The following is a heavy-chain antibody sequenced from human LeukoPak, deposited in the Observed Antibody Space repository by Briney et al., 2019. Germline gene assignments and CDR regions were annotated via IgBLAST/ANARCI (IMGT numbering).Heavy chain of an antibody. V-gene: IGHV3-66*01. CDR3: ARDLAGASDY. CDR1: GFTVSSNY. D-gene: IGHD1-26*01. Sequence: GGSLRLSWAASGFTVSSNYMSWVRQAPGKGLEWVSVIYSGGSTYYADSVKGRFTISRDNSKNTLYLQMNSLRAEDTAVYYCARDLAGASDYWGQGTLVTVSS. CDR2: IYSGGST. J-gene: IGHJ4*02.